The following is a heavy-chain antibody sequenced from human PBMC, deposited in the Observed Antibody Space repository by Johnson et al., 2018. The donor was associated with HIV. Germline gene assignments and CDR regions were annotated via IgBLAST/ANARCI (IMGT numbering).Heavy chain of an antibody. Sequence: QVQLVESGGGVVQPGRSLRLSCAASVFTFSSYSMHWVRQAPGKGLEWVAHIKHDGSEKCYADSVRGRFTISRDTSKNTLYLQKNSLRAEDTAGYYCAKDAANGGGACDIWGQGTMVTVSS. CDR1: VFTFSSYS. CDR3: AKDAANGGGACDI. J-gene: IGHJ3*02. V-gene: IGHV3-33*03. CDR2: IKHDGSEK. D-gene: IGHD3-16*01.